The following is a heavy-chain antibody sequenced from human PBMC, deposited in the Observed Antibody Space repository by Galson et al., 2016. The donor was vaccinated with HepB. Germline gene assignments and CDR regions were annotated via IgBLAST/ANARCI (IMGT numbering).Heavy chain of an antibody. Sequence: SLRLSCAASGFTFDAHGMHWIRQAPGKGLEWVAAIWFDGDPKYYADSVKGRFTISRDNSKNIIYLQMNGLAAEDTAVYYCARDFLSGHNYGYFDSTGQGTPVTVSS. CDR2: IWFDGDPK. CDR3: ARDFLSGHNYGYFDS. CDR1: GFTFDAHG. D-gene: IGHD5-18*01. J-gene: IGHJ4*02. V-gene: IGHV3-33*01.